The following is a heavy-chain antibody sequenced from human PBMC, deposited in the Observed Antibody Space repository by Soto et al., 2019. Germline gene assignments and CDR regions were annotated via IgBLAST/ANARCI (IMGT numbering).Heavy chain of an antibody. CDR2: INAGNGNT. Sequence: QVQLVQSGAEEKKPGASVKVSCKASGYTFTSYAMHWVRQAPGQRLEWMGWINAGNGNTKYSQKFKGRVTSTRDTSASTAYMELSSLRSEDTAVYYCARDPSYYGMDVWGQGTTVTVSS. J-gene: IGHJ6*02. CDR3: ARDPSYYGMDV. CDR1: GYTFTSYA. V-gene: IGHV1-3*05.